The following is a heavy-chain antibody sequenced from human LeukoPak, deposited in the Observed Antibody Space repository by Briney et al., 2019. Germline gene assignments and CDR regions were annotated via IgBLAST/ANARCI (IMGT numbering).Heavy chain of an antibody. J-gene: IGHJ4*02. V-gene: IGHV3-74*01. CDR1: GFTFSSYW. CDR3: IRGPVGAPGNDY. D-gene: IGHD1-26*01. Sequence: GGSLRLSCAASGFTFSSYWMHWVRQAPGKGLVWVSRIDTDGSFASYADSVRGRFTISRDNAKNTLYLQMSSLRAEDTAVYYCIRGPVGAPGNDYWGQGPLVTVSS. CDR2: IDTDGSFA.